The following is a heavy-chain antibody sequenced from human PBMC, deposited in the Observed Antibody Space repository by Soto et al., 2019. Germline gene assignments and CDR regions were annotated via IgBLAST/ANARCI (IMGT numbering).Heavy chain of an antibody. CDR1: GFTFSSYG. CDR3: ARDVMVTAMVMWYFDL. D-gene: IGHD2-21*02. J-gene: IGHJ2*01. Sequence: QVQLVESGGGVVQPGRSLRLSCAASGFTFSSYGMHWVRQAPGKGLEWVAVIWYDGSNKYYADSVKGRFTISRDNSKNTLYRQMNSLRAEDTAVYYGARDVMVTAMVMWYFDLWGRGSLVTVSS. CDR2: IWYDGSNK. V-gene: IGHV3-33*01.